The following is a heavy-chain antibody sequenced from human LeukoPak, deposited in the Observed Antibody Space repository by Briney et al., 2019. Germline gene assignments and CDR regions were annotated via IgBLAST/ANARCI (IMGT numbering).Heavy chain of an antibody. J-gene: IGHJ4*02. CDR2: IIPIFGTA. CDR3: ARERPPGDSSNWFLEGYFDI. Sequence: SVKVSCKASGGTFSSYAITWVRQAPGQGLEWMGRIIPIFGTANYAQKFQGRVTITTDESTSTAYLELGTLRSDDTAVYYCARERPPGDSSNWFLEGYFDIWGQGTLVTVSS. V-gene: IGHV1-69*05. D-gene: IGHD6-13*01. CDR1: GGTFSSYA.